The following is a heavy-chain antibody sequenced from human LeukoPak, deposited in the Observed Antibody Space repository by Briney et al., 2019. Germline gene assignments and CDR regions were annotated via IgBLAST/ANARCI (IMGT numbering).Heavy chain of an antibody. Sequence: SETLSLTCTVSGGSPSSYYWSWIRQPPGKGLEWIGYIYYSGSTNYNPSLKSRVTISVDTSKNQFSLKLSSVTAADTAVYYCARDGGSGSLNPWGQGTLVTVSS. J-gene: IGHJ5*02. D-gene: IGHD3-10*01. CDR2: IYYSGST. CDR3: ARDGGSGSLNP. CDR1: GGSPSSYY. V-gene: IGHV4-59*01.